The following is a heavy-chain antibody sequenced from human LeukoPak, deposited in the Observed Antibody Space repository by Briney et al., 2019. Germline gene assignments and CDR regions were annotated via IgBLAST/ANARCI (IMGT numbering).Heavy chain of an antibody. D-gene: IGHD4-17*01. CDR3: ASDTDSGDYVDY. CDR1: GFTFSSYN. CDR2: INSSSSTI. Sequence: AGSLTLSCAASGFTFSSYNRNWVRQAPGKGLEWVTYINSSSSTIYYADSVKGRFTISRDNAKDSLYLQMNSLRAEDTAVYYCASDTDSGDYVDYWGQGTLVTVSS. V-gene: IGHV3-48*01. J-gene: IGHJ4*02.